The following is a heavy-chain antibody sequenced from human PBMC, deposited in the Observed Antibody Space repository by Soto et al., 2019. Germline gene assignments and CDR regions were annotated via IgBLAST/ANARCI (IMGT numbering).Heavy chain of an antibody. D-gene: IGHD1-26*01. CDR2: ISSSSKYT. CDR1: GFTFSDYY. V-gene: IGHV3-11*05. J-gene: IGHJ4*02. Sequence: QVQLVESGGGLVKPGGSLRLSCAASGFTFSDYYMSWIRQAPGKGLEWVSYISSSSKYTNYADSVKGRFTTSSDNAKNSLYPQMNSLRAEDTAVYYCARDATGSYSYFDYWGQGTLVTVSS. CDR3: ARDATGSYSYFDY.